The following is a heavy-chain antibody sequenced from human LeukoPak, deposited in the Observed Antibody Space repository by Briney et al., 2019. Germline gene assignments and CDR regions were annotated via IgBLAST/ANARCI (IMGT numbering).Heavy chain of an antibody. V-gene: IGHV3-9*01. CDR2: ISWNSGNI. Sequence: PGGSLRLSCAVSGFTFDDYAMHWVRQAPGKGLEWVSGISWNSGNIGYADSVKGRFTISRDNAKNSLYLQMNSLRAEDTALYYCAKGTGYSSTWYFDYWGQGTLVTVSS. D-gene: IGHD6-13*01. CDR3: AKGTGYSSTWYFDY. CDR1: GFTFDDYA. J-gene: IGHJ4*02.